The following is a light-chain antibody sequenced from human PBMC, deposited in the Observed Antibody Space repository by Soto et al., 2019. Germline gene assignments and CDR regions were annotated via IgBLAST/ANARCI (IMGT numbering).Light chain of an antibody. V-gene: IGLV2-23*01. CDR1: SSDVGSYSL. Sequence: QSVLTQPASVSGSPGQSITISCTGTSSDVGSYSLLSWYQHHPGKAPKLIIYEDIKGPSGVSNRFSGSKSGNTASLRISGLQAEDDADYYCYTYAGGSTYLFGTGT. CDR3: YTYAGGSTYL. CDR2: EDI. J-gene: IGLJ1*01.